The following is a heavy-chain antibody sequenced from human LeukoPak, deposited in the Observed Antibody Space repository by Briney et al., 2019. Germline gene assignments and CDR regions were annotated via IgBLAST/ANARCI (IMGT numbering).Heavy chain of an antibody. D-gene: IGHD3-22*01. V-gene: IGHV4-59*01. CDR1: GGSISSYY. CDR3: ARVHYYDSSGNFDY. CDR2: IYYSGST. Sequence: PSETLSLTCTVSGGSISSYYWSWIRQPPGKALEWIGYIYYSGSTNYKPSLKSRVTISVDTSKNQFSLKLSSVTAADTAVYYCARVHYYDSSGNFDYWGRGTLVTVSS. J-gene: IGHJ4*02.